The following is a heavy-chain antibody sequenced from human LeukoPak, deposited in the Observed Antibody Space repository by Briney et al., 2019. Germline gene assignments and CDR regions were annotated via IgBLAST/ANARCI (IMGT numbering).Heavy chain of an antibody. CDR2: ISGSGGST. Sequence: GGSLRLSCAASGFTFSSYGMSWVRQAPGKGLEWVSAISGSGGSTYYADSVKGRFTISRDNSKNTLYLQMNSLRAEDTAVYYCANDLGGRIAVDGLDYWGQGTLVTVSS. J-gene: IGHJ4*02. CDR1: GFTFSSYG. D-gene: IGHD6-19*01. CDR3: ANDLGGRIAVDGLDY. V-gene: IGHV3-23*01.